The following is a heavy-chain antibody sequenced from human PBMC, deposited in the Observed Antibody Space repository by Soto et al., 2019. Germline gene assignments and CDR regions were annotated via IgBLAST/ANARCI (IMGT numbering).Heavy chain of an antibody. CDR2: IYWDDDK. V-gene: IGHV2-5*02. Sequence: QITLKESGPTLVKPTQTLTLTCTFSGFSLSTDGAGVGWIRQPPGKALEWLALIYWDDDKRYSPSLRTRLFSSKHTSKNQVVLTVTNVVPVYTAPYYCSHTSRPVFWSGTFDHLGQGTLVTVSS. CDR1: GFSLSTDGAG. J-gene: IGHJ4*02. CDR3: SHTSRPVFWSGTFDH. D-gene: IGHD3-3*01.